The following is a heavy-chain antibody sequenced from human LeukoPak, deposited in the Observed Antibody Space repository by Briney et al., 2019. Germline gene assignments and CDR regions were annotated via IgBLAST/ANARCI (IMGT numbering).Heavy chain of an antibody. V-gene: IGHV1-69*13. D-gene: IGHD1-26*01. Sequence: GASVKVSCKASGGTFSSYAISWVRQAPGQGLEWMGGIIPIFGTANYAQKFQGRVTITADESTSTAYMELSSLRSEDTAVYYCAGGGPGSLSGPNFDYRGQGTLVTVSS. CDR2: IIPIFGTA. CDR3: AGGGPGSLSGPNFDY. J-gene: IGHJ4*02. CDR1: GGTFSSYA.